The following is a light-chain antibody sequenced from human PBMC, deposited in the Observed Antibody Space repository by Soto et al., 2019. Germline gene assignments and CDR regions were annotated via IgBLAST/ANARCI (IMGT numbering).Light chain of an antibody. J-gene: IGKJ4*01. CDR1: QSISTY. Sequence: DMQITQSPSSLSVSVGDRVTITCRASQSISTYLNWYQQKPGKAPKLLICGASSLQSGVPSRFSGSGSGTDFTLTISSLQPEDFATYYPQQSYSTPPEGLTFGGGTKVDIK. CDR2: GAS. CDR3: QQSYSTPPEGLT. V-gene: IGKV1-39*01.